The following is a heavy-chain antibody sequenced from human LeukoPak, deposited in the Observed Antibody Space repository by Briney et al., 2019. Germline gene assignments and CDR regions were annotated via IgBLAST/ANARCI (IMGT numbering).Heavy chain of an antibody. J-gene: IGHJ3*02. Sequence: PGGSLRLSCAASGFTFDDYAMYWVRQAPGKGLEWVSGISWNSGSIGYADSVKGRFTISRDNAKNSLYLQMNSLRAEDTAVYYCAREVPAADDAFDIWGQGTMVTVSS. CDR3: AREVPAADDAFDI. CDR1: GFTFDDYA. V-gene: IGHV3-9*01. CDR2: ISWNSGSI. D-gene: IGHD2-2*01.